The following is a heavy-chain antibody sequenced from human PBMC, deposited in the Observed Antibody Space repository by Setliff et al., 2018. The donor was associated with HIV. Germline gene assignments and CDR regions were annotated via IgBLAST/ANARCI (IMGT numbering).Heavy chain of an antibody. D-gene: IGHD2-15*01. J-gene: IGHJ6*02. Sequence: GGSLRLSCAASGFTFSSYGMHWVRQAPGKGLEWVAFIRYDGSQKYYVDSVKGRFTISRDNSENTLYLQMNSLRVEDTAVYYCAKDVCSGAYCYAYYYYGMDVWGQGTMVTVSS. CDR3: AKDVCSGAYCYAYYYYGMDV. V-gene: IGHV3-30*02. CDR2: IRYDGSQK. CDR1: GFTFSSYG.